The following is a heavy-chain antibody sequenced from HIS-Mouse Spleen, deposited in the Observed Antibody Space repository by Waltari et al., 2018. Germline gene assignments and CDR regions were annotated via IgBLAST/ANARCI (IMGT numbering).Heavy chain of an antibody. Sequence: QLQLQESGPGLVKPSETLSLTCTVSGGAISSSSYYWGWIRQPPGKGLEWIGSIYYSGSTYYNPSLKSRVTISVDTSKNQFSLKLSSVTAEDTAVYYCARVGVSSVRNYFDYWGQGTLVTVSS. J-gene: IGHJ4*02. CDR3: ARVGVSSVRNYFDY. D-gene: IGHD6-25*01. V-gene: IGHV4-39*07. CDR1: GGAISSSSYY. CDR2: IYYSGST.